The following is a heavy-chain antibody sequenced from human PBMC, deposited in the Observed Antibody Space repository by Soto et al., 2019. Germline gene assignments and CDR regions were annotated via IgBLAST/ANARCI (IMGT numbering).Heavy chain of an antibody. CDR3: ARDAGYEGSGYYFDY. Sequence: QVQLVESGGGVVQPGRSLRLSCAASGFTFSSYGMHWVRQAPGKGLEWVAVIWYDGSNKNYADSVKGRFTISRDNSKSKLYLQMNSLRAEDTAVYYCARDAGYEGSGYYFDYWGQGTLVTVSS. CDR2: IWYDGSNK. CDR1: GFTFSSYG. V-gene: IGHV3-33*01. D-gene: IGHD3-22*01. J-gene: IGHJ4*02.